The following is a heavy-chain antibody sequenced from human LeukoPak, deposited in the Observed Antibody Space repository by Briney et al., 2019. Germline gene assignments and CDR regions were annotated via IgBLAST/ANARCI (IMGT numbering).Heavy chain of an antibody. CDR1: GGSFSSYY. CDR2: IYYSGST. CDR3: CGDGRHDYGDYGVDY. V-gene: IGHV4-59*01. D-gene: IGHD4-17*01. J-gene: IGHJ4*02. Sequence: SGTLSLTCTVSGGSFSSYYLSWIRQPPGKGLEWVGHIYYSGSTKYNPSLKRRGTISVDTTKNQFPLKHSTGPAADTAAYYCCGDGRHDYGDYGVDYWGQGTLVTVSS.